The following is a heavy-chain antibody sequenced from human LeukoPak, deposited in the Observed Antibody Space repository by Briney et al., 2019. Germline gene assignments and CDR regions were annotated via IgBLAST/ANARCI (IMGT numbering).Heavy chain of an antibody. V-gene: IGHV3-74*01. J-gene: IGHJ4*02. CDR2: INNDGSDP. Sequence: GGSLRLSCAASGFTFSNDGMHWVRQAPGKGLLWVSYINNDGSDPSYADSVKGRFTISRDNAKNTLYLHMNSLRAEDTGAYFCAKSHPPLQYWGQGTMVTVSS. CDR3: AKSHPPLQY. CDR1: GFTFSNDG.